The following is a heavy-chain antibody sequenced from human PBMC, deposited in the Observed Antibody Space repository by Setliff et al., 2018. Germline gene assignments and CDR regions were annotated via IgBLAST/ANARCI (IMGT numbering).Heavy chain of an antibody. CDR1: GYTSTGYY. J-gene: IGHJ4*02. V-gene: IGHV1-2*06. D-gene: IGHD3-10*01. Sequence: ASVKVSCKASGYTSTGYYMHWVRQAPGQGLEWMGRINPNSGGTNYAQKFQGRVTITRDTSASTAYMELSSLRSEDTAVYYCARSRILHMVRGVMVLGYWGQGTLVTVSS. CDR2: INPNSGGT. CDR3: ARSRILHMVRGVMVLGY.